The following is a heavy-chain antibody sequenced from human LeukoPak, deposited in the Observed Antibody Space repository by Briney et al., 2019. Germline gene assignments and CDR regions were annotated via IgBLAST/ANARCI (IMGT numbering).Heavy chain of an antibody. CDR2: IRYDGSGK. J-gene: IGHJ6*03. V-gene: IGHV3-30*02. CDR1: GFTFSSYG. Sequence: GGSLRLSCAASGFTFSSYGMHWVRQAPGKGLEWVAFIRYDGSGKYYADSVKGRFTISRDNSKSTLYLQMNSLRAEDTAVYYCAKGSKAVVFTRDHYMDVWGKGTTVTFSS. CDR3: AKGSKAVVFTRDHYMDV. D-gene: IGHD3-22*01.